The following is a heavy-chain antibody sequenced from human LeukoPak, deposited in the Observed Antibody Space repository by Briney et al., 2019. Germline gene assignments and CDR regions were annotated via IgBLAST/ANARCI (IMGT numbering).Heavy chain of an antibody. Sequence: GSLSLSCTASGFTFSTYSMNWVRQPPGKGLEWVSYVSSSSSTIYYADSVKGRFTISRDNAKNSLYLQMNSLRDEDTAVYYCARASFQRWLQLGGDWGQGALVTVSS. CDR1: GFTFSTYS. D-gene: IGHD5-24*01. CDR2: VSSSSSTI. J-gene: IGHJ4*02. CDR3: ARASFQRWLQLGGD. V-gene: IGHV3-48*02.